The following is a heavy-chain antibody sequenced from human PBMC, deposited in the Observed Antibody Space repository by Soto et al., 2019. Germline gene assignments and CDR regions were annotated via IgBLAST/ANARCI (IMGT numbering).Heavy chain of an antibody. D-gene: IGHD6-19*01. CDR3: AKGRGSGWAWYFDN. Sequence: EVRLLEAGGGLKQPGGSLRLSCAASGFTFKESAMNWVRQAPGKGLEWVASISDTGASTWYAESVRGRLSISRDNSKNTLHLQMNSLRGEDTAGYYCAKGRGSGWAWYFDNWGQGTLVTVSS. CDR2: ISDTGAST. J-gene: IGHJ4*02. CDR1: GFTFKESA. V-gene: IGHV3-23*01.